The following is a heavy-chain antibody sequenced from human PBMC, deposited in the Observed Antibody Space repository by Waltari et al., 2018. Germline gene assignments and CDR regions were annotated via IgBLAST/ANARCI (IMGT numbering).Heavy chain of an antibody. CDR2: IYTSGST. D-gene: IGHD4-4*01. V-gene: IGHV4-61*02. CDR1: GGSISSGSYY. Sequence: QVQLQESGPGLVKPSQTLSLTCTVSGGSISSGSYYWSWIRQPAGKGLEWIGRIYTSGSTNYNPSLKSRVTISVDTSKNQFSLKLSSVTAADTAVYYCARDDYSNSNYFDYWGQGTLVTVSS. CDR3: ARDDYSNSNYFDY. J-gene: IGHJ4*02.